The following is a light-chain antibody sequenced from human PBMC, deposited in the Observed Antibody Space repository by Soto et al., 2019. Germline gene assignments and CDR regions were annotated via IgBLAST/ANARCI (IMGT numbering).Light chain of an antibody. V-gene: IGKV3-20*01. CDR3: QHYGGLPRK. CDR2: GAS. Sequence: EVVMTQSPATLSVSPGERATLSCRASETVATNLAWYQQKPGQAPRLLIYGASSRATGIPDRFSGSGSGTDFTLTVSRLEPEDFAVYYCQHYGGLPRKFGQGTKVDIK. CDR1: ETVATN. J-gene: IGKJ1*01.